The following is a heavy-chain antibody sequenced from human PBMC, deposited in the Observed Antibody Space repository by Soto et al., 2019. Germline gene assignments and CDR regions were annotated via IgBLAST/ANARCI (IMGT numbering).Heavy chain of an antibody. CDR1: GFTFSSYA. CDR2: ISGSGGST. CDR3: AREDCNGRSCYPFSEEFYSYGLDV. J-gene: IGHJ6*02. Sequence: GGALRLSCAAPGFTFSSYAMSWVRQAPGKGLEWGSAISGSGGSTYYADSVKGRFTISRDNSKNTPYLQMNSLRPDDTAVYYCAREDCNGRSCYPFSEEFYSYGLDVWGQGTTVTAP. D-gene: IGHD2-15*01. V-gene: IGHV3-23*01.